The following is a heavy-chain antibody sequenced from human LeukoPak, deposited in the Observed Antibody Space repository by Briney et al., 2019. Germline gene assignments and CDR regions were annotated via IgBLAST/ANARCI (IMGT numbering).Heavy chain of an antibody. D-gene: IGHD4-11*01. J-gene: IGHJ6*03. CDR2: IYYSGST. V-gene: IGHV4-59*12. CDR1: GGSISSYY. Sequence: SETLSLTCTVSGGSISSYYWSWIRQPPGKGLEWIGYIYYSGSTNYNPSLKSRVTISVDTSKNQFSLKLSSVTAADTAVYYCARGPTVTTKYYYYYYMDVWGKGTTVTVSS. CDR3: ARGPTVTTKYYYYYYMDV.